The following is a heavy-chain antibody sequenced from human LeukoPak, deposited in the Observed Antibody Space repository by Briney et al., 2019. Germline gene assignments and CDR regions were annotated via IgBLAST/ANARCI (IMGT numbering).Heavy chain of an antibody. J-gene: IGHJ6*03. CDR1: GFTFSSYG. Sequence: GGSLRLSCAASGFTFSSYGMNWVRQAPGKGLEWVSAISGSGGSTYYADSVKGRFTISRDNSKNTLYLQMNSLRAEDTAVYYCAKNGATMVRNQGLYYYYYMDVWGKGTTVTISS. CDR2: ISGSGGST. D-gene: IGHD3-10*01. V-gene: IGHV3-23*01. CDR3: AKNGATMVRNQGLYYYYYMDV.